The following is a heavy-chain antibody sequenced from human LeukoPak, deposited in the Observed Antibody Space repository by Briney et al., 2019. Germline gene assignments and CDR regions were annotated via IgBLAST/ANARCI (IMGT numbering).Heavy chain of an antibody. CDR2: IYYSGST. CDR1: GGSISSSSYY. Sequence: TSETLSLTCTVSGGSISSSSYYWGWIRQPPGKGLEWIGSIYYSGSTYYNPSLKSRVTISVDTSKNQFSLKLSPVTAADTAVYYCARRGGSGYYEGYYFDYWGQGTLVTVSS. V-gene: IGHV4-39*01. D-gene: IGHD3-22*01. CDR3: ARRGGSGYYEGYYFDY. J-gene: IGHJ4*02.